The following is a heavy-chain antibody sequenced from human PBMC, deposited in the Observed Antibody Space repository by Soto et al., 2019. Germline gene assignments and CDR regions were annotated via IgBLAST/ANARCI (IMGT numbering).Heavy chain of an antibody. CDR2: LTDSGGST. V-gene: IGHV3-23*01. Sequence: EVQLLESGGGLVQPGGSLRLSCAASGFTFRSYGMSWVRQAPGKGLEWVSALTDSGGSTYYADSVEGRFTISRDNSKNTLYLQMNSLGAEDTAAYYCAKDYSNTWYPGHAMDVLGQGTTVIVS. J-gene: IGHJ6*01. D-gene: IGHD6-13*01. CDR3: AKDYSNTWYPGHAMDV. CDR1: GFTFRSYG.